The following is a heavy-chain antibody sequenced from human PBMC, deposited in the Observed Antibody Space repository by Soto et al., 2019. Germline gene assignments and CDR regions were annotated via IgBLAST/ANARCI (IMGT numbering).Heavy chain of an antibody. CDR2: INPNSGGT. J-gene: IGHJ3*02. V-gene: IGHV1-2*02. Sequence: ASVKVSCKASGYTFTGYYMHWVRQAPGQGLEWMGWINPNSGGTNYAQKFQGRVTMTRDTSISTAYMELSRLRSDDTAVYYCASFKMATPGGDAFDIWGQGTMVTVSS. CDR1: GYTFTGYY. CDR3: ASFKMATPGGDAFDI. D-gene: IGHD5-12*01.